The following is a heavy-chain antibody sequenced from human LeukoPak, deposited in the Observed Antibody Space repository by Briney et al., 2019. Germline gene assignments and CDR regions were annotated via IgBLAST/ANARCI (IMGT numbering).Heavy chain of an antibody. CDR1: GGTFSSYA. CDR3: ARGLFYSNYDYSYYYMDV. D-gene: IGHD4-11*01. J-gene: IGHJ6*03. Sequence: ASVKVSCKASGGTFSSYAISWVRQAPGQGLEWMGGIIPIFGTANYAQKFQGRVIITTDESTSTAYMELSSLKSEDTAVYYCARGLFYSNYDYSYYYMDVWGKGTTVTVSS. V-gene: IGHV1-69*05. CDR2: IIPIFGTA.